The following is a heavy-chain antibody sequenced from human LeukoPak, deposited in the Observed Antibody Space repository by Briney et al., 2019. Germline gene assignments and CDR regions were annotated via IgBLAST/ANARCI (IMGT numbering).Heavy chain of an antibody. J-gene: IGHJ3*02. V-gene: IGHV3-23*01. CDR2: VSGSDGSI. Sequence: PGGSLRLSCAASGFTFSSYGMHWVRQAPGRGLEWVSSVSGSDGSIRYADPVKGRFTISRDNSKNTMYLQMNSLRVADTAVYYCAKTLTVIVVATDAFDIWGQGTMVTVSS. CDR3: AKTLTVIVVATDAFDI. D-gene: IGHD3-22*01. CDR1: GFTFSSYG.